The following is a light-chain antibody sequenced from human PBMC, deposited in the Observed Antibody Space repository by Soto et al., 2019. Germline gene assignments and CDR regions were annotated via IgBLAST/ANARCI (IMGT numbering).Light chain of an antibody. CDR3: AAWDASLNGYV. Sequence: QSVLTQPPSASGTPGQRVTISCSGSSSNIGSNTVNWYQQLPGTAPKLLIYSNNQRPSGVPDRFSGSKSGTSASLAISGLQSEDEADYDCAAWDASLNGYVFGTGTKVTVL. V-gene: IGLV1-44*01. J-gene: IGLJ1*01. CDR1: SSNIGSNT. CDR2: SNN.